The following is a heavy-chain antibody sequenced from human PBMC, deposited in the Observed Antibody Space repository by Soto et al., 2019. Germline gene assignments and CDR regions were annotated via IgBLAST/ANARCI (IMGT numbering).Heavy chain of an antibody. D-gene: IGHD3-10*01. Sequence: GASVKVSCKASGGTFSSYAISWVRQAPGQGLAWMGGIIPIFGTANYAQKFQGRVTITADESTSTAYMELSSLRSEDTAVYYCARDQYSYGSGSYPNQFDYWGQGTLVTVSS. CDR1: GGTFSSYA. V-gene: IGHV1-69*13. CDR3: ARDQYSYGSGSYPNQFDY. J-gene: IGHJ4*02. CDR2: IIPIFGTA.